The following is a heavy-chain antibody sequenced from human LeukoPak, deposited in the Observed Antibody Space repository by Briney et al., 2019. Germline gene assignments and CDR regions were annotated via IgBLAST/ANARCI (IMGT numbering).Heavy chain of an antibody. Sequence: WDTLSLTCAVYGKAFSDYYWTWIRKPPGKGLEWIGEINHRGSNQYNPSLKSRVTITVDRSKKQFSLKLSSVAAADSAVYYCGTYSNGFDIWGQGTVVTVSS. J-gene: IGHJ3*02. V-gene: IGHV4-34*01. CDR2: INHRGSN. CDR1: GKAFSDYY. CDR3: GTYSNGFDI. D-gene: IGHD6-19*01.